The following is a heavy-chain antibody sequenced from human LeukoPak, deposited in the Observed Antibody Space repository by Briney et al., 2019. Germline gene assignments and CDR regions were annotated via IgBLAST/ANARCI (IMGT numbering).Heavy chain of an antibody. CDR3: ARVPSGYCSGGSCSWFDP. J-gene: IGHJ5*02. CDR1: GYSISSSYY. D-gene: IGHD2-15*01. CDR2: IYYSGST. Sequence: SETLSLTCAVSGYSISSSYYWGWIRQPPGKGLEWIGSIYYSGSTYYNPSLKSRVTISVDTSKNQFSLKLSSVTAADTAVYYCARVPSGYCSGGSCSWFDPWGQGTLVTVSS. V-gene: IGHV4-38-2*01.